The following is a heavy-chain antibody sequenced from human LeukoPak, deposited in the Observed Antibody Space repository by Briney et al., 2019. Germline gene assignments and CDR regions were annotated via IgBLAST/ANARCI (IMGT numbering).Heavy chain of an antibody. J-gene: IGHJ3*02. CDR3: ARGRYCSADICSGGDAFDI. CDR1: GGSINNYY. CDR2: IYTRGST. V-gene: IGHV4-4*07. Sequence: SETLSLTCTVSGGSINNYYWSWIRQPAGKGLEWIGRIYTRGSTNYNPSLKSRVTMSVDTSKNQFSLKLSSVSAADTAVYYCARGRYCSADICSGGDAFDIWGQGTMVSVSP. D-gene: IGHD2-15*01.